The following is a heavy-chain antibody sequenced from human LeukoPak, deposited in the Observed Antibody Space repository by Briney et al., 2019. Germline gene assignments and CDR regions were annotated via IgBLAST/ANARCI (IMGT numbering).Heavy chain of an antibody. D-gene: IGHD2-15*01. J-gene: IGHJ4*02. CDR1: GGSISSYY. CDR3: AGVSAATIDY. V-gene: IGHV4-59*01. Sequence: PSETLSLTCTVSGGSISSYYWSWIRQPPGKGLEWIGYIYYSGSTNYIPSLKSRVTISVDTSKNQFSLKLSSVTAADTAVYYCAGVSAATIDYWGQGTLVTVSS. CDR2: IYYSGST.